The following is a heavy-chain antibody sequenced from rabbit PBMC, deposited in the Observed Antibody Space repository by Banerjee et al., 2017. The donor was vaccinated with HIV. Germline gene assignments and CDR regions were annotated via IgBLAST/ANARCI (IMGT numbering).Heavy chain of an antibody. Sequence: QEQLEESGGDLVKPEGSLTLTCTASGFSFSSYYYICWVRQAPGKGLELIACIYTGDGNTWYASWAKGRFTISKTSSTTVTLQMTSLIAADTATYFCARDGTAYAGYGYAGFNLWGPGTLVTVS. CDR2: IYTGDGNT. D-gene: IGHD6-1*01. CDR1: GFSFSSYYY. V-gene: IGHV1S45*01. CDR3: ARDGTAYAGYGYAGFNL. J-gene: IGHJ4*01.